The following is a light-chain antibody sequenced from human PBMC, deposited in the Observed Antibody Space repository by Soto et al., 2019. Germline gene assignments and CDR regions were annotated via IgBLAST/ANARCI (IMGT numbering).Light chain of an antibody. CDR2: DVT. Sequence: QSALTQPASVSGSPGQSIAISCTGTSSDVGGYNYVSWYQQHPGKAPKLMIYDVTNRPSGVSDRFSGSKSGYTASLTISGLQPEDEADYHCSSYSTSSTPSYVFGTGTKVTGL. J-gene: IGLJ1*01. CDR1: SSDVGGYNY. V-gene: IGLV2-14*01. CDR3: SSYSTSSTPSYV.